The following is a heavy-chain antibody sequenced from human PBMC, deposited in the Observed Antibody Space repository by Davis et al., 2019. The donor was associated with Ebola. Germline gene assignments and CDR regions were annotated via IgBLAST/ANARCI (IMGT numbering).Heavy chain of an antibody. CDR2: ISYDGSNK. D-gene: IGHD5-24*01. CDR3: ARVFKGWLQLRLDY. Sequence: PGGSLRLSCAASGFPFSSYAMHWVRQAPGKGLEWVAVISYDGSNKYYADSVKGRFTISRDNSKNTLYLQMNSLRAEDTAVYYCARVFKGWLQLRLDYWGQGTLVTVSS. J-gene: IGHJ4*02. CDR1: GFPFSSYA. V-gene: IGHV3-30-3*01.